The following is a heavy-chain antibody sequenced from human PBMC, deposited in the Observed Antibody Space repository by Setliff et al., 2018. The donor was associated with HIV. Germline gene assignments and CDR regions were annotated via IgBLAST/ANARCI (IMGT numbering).Heavy chain of an antibody. CDR3: ARAAAGDTGPFDL. CDR1: DSGTYY. CDR2: VSSRGDT. V-gene: IGHV4-4*07. J-gene: IGHJ4*02. D-gene: IGHD1-26*01. Sequence: SETLSLTCTVSDSGTYYWSWIRQPAGKGLEWIGRVSSRGDTNYNPSLKSRVTMSVDTSKNQFSLKLTSVTASDTAVYYCARAAAGDTGPFDLWGQGSPVTVSS.